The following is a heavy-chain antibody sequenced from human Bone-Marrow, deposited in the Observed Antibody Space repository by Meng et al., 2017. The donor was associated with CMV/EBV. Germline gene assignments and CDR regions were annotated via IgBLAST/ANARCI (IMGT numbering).Heavy chain of an antibody. CDR2: IYYSGST. CDR3: ARVKRTITIFGVVIGDWFDP. V-gene: IGHV4-31*03. D-gene: IGHD3-3*01. Sequence: SETLSLTCTVSGGSISSGGYYWSWIRQHPGKGLEWIGYIYYSGSTYYNPSLKSRVTISVDTSKNQFSLKLSSVTAADTAVYYCARVKRTITIFGVVIGDWFDPWGQGTRVTGSS. CDR1: GGSISSGGYY. J-gene: IGHJ5*02.